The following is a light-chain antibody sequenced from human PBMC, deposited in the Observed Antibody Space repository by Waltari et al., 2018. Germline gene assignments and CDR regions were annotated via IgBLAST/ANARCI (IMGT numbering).Light chain of an antibody. CDR3: SSYTSSITYV. J-gene: IGLJ1*01. CDR2: EVS. V-gene: IGLV2-14*01. Sequence: QSALTQPASVSGSPGQSITISCTGTSSDVGGYNYVSWYQQNPGKAPKLIIYEVSNRPSGVSNRFSGSKSGNTASLTISGLQAEDEADYYCSSYTSSITYVFGTGTKVTVL. CDR1: SSDVGGYNY.